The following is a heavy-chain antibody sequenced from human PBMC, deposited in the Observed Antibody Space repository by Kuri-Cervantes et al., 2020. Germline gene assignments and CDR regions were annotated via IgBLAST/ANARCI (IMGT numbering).Heavy chain of an antibody. CDR1: GFTFSSYG. J-gene: IGHJ3*01. CDR3: AGVADYSNSGFDV. V-gene: IGHV3-21*03. D-gene: IGHD4-11*01. CDR2: ISTGGGHI. Sequence: GGSLRLSCAASGFTFSSYGMNWVRQAPGKGLEWVSHISTGGGHIFYADSVKGRFTTSRDNGQDSLFLQMNNLRAEDTGVYYCAGVADYSNSGFDVWGQGTVVTVSS.